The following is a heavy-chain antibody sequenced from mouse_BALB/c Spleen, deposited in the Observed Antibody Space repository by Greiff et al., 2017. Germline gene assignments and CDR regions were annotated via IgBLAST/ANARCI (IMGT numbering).Heavy chain of an antibody. Sequence: VQLQESGPGLVQPSQSLSITCTVSGFSLTSYGVHWVRQSPGKGLEWLGVIWSGGSTDCNAAFISRLSISKDNSKSQVFFKMNSLQANDTAIYYCARNQLDYAMDYWGQGTSVTVSS. CDR3: ARNQLDYAMDY. CDR2: IWSGGST. CDR1: GFSLTSYG. V-gene: IGHV2-2*02. J-gene: IGHJ4*01.